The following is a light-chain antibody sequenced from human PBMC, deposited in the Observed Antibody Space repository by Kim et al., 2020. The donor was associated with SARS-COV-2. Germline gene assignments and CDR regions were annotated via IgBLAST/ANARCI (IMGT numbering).Light chain of an antibody. CDR3: QKCDSAPWT. CDR1: QEISNY. Sequence: TSVGDRVTFTCRARQEISNYLAWFPLKPGKAPQLLIYAASALQPGVPSRFSGSGSGTDFTLTVTSLQPEDVATYYCQKCDSAPWTFGQGTKVEIK. V-gene: IGKV1-27*01. J-gene: IGKJ1*01. CDR2: AAS.